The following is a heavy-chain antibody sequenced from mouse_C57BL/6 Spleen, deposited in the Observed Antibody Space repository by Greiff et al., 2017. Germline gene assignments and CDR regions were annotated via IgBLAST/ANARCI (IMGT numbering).Heavy chain of an antibody. CDR3: ARDSSGYTFDY. J-gene: IGHJ3*01. D-gene: IGHD3-2*02. CDR2: IDPGSGGT. CDR1: GYTFTSYW. Sequence: QVQLQQPGAELVKPGASVKLSCKASGYTFTSYWMPWVKQRPGRGLEWIGRIDPGSGGTKYNEKFKSKATLTVDTPSSTAYMQLSSLTSEDSAVXASARDSSGYTFDYWGQGTLVTVSA. V-gene: IGHV1-72*01.